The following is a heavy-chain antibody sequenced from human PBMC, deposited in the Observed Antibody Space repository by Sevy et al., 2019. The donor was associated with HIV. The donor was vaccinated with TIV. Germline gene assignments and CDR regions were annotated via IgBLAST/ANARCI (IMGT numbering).Heavy chain of an antibody. V-gene: IGHV3-11*01. Sequence: GGSLRLSCAASGFTFSDYYMSWIRQAPGKGLEWVSYISSSGSSIYYADSVKGRFTISRDNAKNSLYLQMNSLRAGETAVYYCARSKYYYDSSGYSPFGYWGQGTLVTVSS. CDR3: ARSKYYYDSSGYSPFGY. CDR2: ISSSGSSI. D-gene: IGHD3-22*01. J-gene: IGHJ4*02. CDR1: GFTFSDYY.